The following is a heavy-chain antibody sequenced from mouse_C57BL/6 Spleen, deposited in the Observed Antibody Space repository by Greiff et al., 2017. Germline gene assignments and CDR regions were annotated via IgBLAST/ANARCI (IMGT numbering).Heavy chain of an antibody. D-gene: IGHD1-1*01. CDR1: GYTFTSYW. Sequence: VQLQQSGTVLARPGASVKMSCKTSGYTFTSYWMHWVKQRPGQGLEWIGAIYPGNSDTSYNQKFKGKAKLTAVTSASTAYMELSSLTNEDSAVYYCTRVYGSSYSAWFAYWGQGTLVTVSA. CDR3: TRVYGSSYSAWFAY. CDR2: IYPGNSDT. J-gene: IGHJ3*01. V-gene: IGHV1-5*01.